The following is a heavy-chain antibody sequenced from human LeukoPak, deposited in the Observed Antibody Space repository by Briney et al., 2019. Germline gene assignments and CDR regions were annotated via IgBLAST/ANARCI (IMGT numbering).Heavy chain of an antibody. J-gene: IGHJ5*02. V-gene: IGHV1-69*04. CDR1: GGTFSSYA. CDR2: IIPIFGIA. D-gene: IGHD2-2*01. Sequence: SVKVSCKASGGTFSSYAISWVRQAPGQGLEWMGRIIPIFGIANYAQKFQGRVTITADKSTSTAYMELSSLRSEDTAVYYCASDIVVVPAAMANWFDPWGQGTLVTVSS. CDR3: ASDIVVVPAAMANWFDP.